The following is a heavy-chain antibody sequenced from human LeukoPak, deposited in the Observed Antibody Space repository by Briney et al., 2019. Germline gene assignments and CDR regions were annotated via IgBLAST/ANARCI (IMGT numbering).Heavy chain of an antibody. Sequence: GGSLRLSCAASGFTFSSYGMSWVRQAPGKGLEWVSAISGSGGSTYYADSVKGRFTISRDNSKNTLYLQMNSPRAEDTAVYYCARDRAYDILTGQDAFDIWGQGTMVTVSS. D-gene: IGHD3-9*01. CDR1: GFTFSSYG. CDR2: ISGSGGST. J-gene: IGHJ3*02. CDR3: ARDRAYDILTGQDAFDI. V-gene: IGHV3-23*01.